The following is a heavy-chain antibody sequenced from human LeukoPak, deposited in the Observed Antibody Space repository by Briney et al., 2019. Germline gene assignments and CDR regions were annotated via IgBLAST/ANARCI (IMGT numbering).Heavy chain of an antibody. CDR1: GYSFTTLH. CDR2: MDPKTGNT. V-gene: IGHV1-8*02. CDR3: ARRGLVAGIYDLVYGFDI. Sequence: GASVEVSCRAAGYSFTTLHINWVRQAPGQGPEWMGWMDPKTGNTGFPQKFQGRVTITQNSSISTVYMELNSLTSEDTAVYYCARRGLVAGIYDLVYGFDIWGQGTMVTVSS. J-gene: IGHJ3*02. D-gene: IGHD3/OR15-3a*01.